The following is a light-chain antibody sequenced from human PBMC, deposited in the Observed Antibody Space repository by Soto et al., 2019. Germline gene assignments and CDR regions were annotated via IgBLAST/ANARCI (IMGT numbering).Light chain of an antibody. CDR3: SSYTSTTTEV. CDR1: SSELGRYNY. CDR2: DVS. V-gene: IGLV2-14*03. J-gene: IGLJ1*01. Sequence: QSALTQPASVSWSPGQSIAISCTGTSSELGRYNYVSWYQQYLGKAPKLIIYDVSSRPSGVSNRFSGSKSGNTASLTISGLQAEDAADYYCSSYTSTTTEVFGTGTKVTVL.